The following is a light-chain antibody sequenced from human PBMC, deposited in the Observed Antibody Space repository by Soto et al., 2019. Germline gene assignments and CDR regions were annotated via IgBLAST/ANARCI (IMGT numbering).Light chain of an antibody. J-gene: IGLJ3*02. CDR2: GVT. V-gene: IGLV2-8*01. CDR1: SSDVGGYNY. Sequence: QSALTQPPSASGSPGQSVTISCTGTSSDVGGYNYVSWYQQHPGKAPKLMIYGVTKRPSGVPDRFSGSKSGNTASLTVSGLQAEDEAHYYCAVWDDSLNGWVFGGGTKLTVL. CDR3: AVWDDSLNGWV.